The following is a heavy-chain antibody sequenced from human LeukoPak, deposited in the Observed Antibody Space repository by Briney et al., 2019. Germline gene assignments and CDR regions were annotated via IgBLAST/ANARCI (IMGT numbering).Heavy chain of an antibody. CDR3: ARLMGDDSSGYYLGAFDI. CDR1: GYSFTSYW. V-gene: IGHV5-51*01. Sequence: GESLKISCKGSGYSFTSYWIGWVRQMPGKGLEWMGIIYPGDSDTRYSPSFQGQVTISADKSISTAYLQWSSLKASDTAMYYCARLMGDDSSGYYLGAFDIWGQGTMVTVSS. J-gene: IGHJ3*02. D-gene: IGHD3-22*01. CDR2: IYPGDSDT.